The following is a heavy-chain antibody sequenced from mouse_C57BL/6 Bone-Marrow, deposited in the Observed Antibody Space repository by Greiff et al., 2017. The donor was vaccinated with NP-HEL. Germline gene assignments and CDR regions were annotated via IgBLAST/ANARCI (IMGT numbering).Heavy chain of an antibody. J-gene: IGHJ4*01. D-gene: IGHD2-3*01. CDR3: ARGYDGYHYYAMDD. CDR2: FHPYNDDT. Sequence: QVQLKESGAELVKPGASVKMSCKASGYTFTTYPIEWMKQNHGKSLEWIGNFHPYNDDTKYNEKFKGKATLTVEKSSSTVYLELSRLTSDDSAVYYCARGYDGYHYYAMDDWGQGTSVTVSS. CDR1: GYTFTTYP. V-gene: IGHV1-47*01.